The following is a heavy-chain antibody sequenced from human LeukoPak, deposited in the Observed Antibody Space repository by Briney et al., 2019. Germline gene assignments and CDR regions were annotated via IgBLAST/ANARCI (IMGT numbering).Heavy chain of an antibody. D-gene: IGHD3-10*01. V-gene: IGHV5-51*01. CDR2: IYPGDSDT. Sequence: GESLKISCKGSGYSFTSYWIGWVRQMPGKGLEWMGIIYPGDSDTRYSPSFQGQVTISADKSISTAYLQWSSLKASDTAMYYCARALVTMVRGVIGPDHGFDYWGQGTLVTVSS. CDR1: GYSFTSYW. CDR3: ARALVTMVRGVIGPDHGFDY. J-gene: IGHJ4*02.